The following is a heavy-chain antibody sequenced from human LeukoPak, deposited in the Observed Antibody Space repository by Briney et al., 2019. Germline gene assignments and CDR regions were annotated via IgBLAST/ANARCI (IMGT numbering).Heavy chain of an antibody. D-gene: IGHD2-15*01. CDR1: GFTFSTYA. Sequence: GGSLRLSCAASGFTFSTYAMSWVRQAPGKGLEWVSGLSDSGSTYYADSVKGRFTISRDNSKNTLYLQMNSLSPEDTAMYYCAIDYLSVSDLSSPFDYWGQGTLVTVSS. J-gene: IGHJ4*02. CDR3: AIDYLSVSDLSSPFDY. CDR2: LSDSGST. V-gene: IGHV3-23*01.